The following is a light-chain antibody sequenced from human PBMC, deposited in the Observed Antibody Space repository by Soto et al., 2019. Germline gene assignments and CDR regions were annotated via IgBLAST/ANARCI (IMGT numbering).Light chain of an antibody. Sequence: IQMTQSPSSLSASVGESVTVTCRASQSINIYLNWYQQKPGKAPTLLIYGASSLQSGVPLRFTGGGSRTDFILTISSLQPEYFATYYCQHSYRSPYTFGHGTKLEIK. V-gene: IGKV1-39*01. CDR3: QHSYRSPYT. J-gene: IGKJ2*01. CDR2: GAS. CDR1: QSINIY.